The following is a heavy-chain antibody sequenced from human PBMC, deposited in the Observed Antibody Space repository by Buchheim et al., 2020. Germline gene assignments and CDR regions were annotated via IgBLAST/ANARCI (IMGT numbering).Heavy chain of an antibody. Sequence: QVQLVESGGGVVQHGRSLRLSCAASGFTFSSYGMHWVRQAPGKGLEWVAVISYDGSNKYYADCVQGRLPISRDNSKNTLYLQMNSLRAEDTAVYYCANSGELTSFGYWGQGTL. V-gene: IGHV3-30*18. CDR3: ANSGELTSFGY. J-gene: IGHJ4*02. CDR1: GFTFSSYG. D-gene: IGHD1-26*01. CDR2: ISYDGSNK.